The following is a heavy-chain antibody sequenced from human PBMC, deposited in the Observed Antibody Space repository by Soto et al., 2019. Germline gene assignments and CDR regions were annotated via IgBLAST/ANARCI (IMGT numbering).Heavy chain of an antibody. CDR2: IFDSGST. Sequence: SETLSLTCTVSGGSISSAAYHWSWIRQHPGKGLEWIGYIFDSGSTYYNPSLRSRLSMSVDTSKNQFSLRLTSVTAADTAVYYCAREIMPLTNDWYFDLWGRGTLVTVSS. CDR1: GGSISSAAYH. CDR3: AREIMPLTNDWYFDL. V-gene: IGHV4-31*03. D-gene: IGHD2-8*01. J-gene: IGHJ2*01.